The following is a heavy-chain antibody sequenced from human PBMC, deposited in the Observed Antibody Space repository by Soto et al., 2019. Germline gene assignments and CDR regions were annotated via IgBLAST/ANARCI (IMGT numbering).Heavy chain of an antibody. CDR3: ARDKGGGIQLSLDY. J-gene: IGHJ4*02. D-gene: IGHD5-18*01. CDR2: ISYDGSHK. Sequence: GGSLRLSCAASGFAFSSYAMHWVRQAPGKGLEWVSVISYDGSHKYYADSVKGRFTISRDNSKNTLYVQVNSLRPEDSAVYYCARDKGGGIQLSLDYWGQGTLVTVSS. CDR1: GFAFSSYA. V-gene: IGHV3-30-3*01.